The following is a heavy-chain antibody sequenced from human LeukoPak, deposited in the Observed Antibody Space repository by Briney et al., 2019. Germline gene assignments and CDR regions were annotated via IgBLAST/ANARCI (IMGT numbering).Heavy chain of an antibody. D-gene: IGHD3-10*01. Sequence: PGRSLRLSCAASGFTFSSYGMHWVRQAPGKGLEWVAVISYDGSNKYYADSVKGRFTISRDNSKNTLYLQMNSLRAEDTAVYYCAKEFYGSGSYQYYYYGMDVWGQGITVTVSS. CDR2: ISYDGSNK. CDR3: AKEFYGSGSYQYYYYGMDV. J-gene: IGHJ6*02. CDR1: GFTFSSYG. V-gene: IGHV3-30*18.